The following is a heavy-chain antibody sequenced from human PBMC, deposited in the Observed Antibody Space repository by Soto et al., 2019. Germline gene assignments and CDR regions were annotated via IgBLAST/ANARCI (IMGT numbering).Heavy chain of an antibody. CDR2: ISANNGDT. Sequence: QLVQSGAEVKKPGALVMVSCKTSGYTFTKSGISWVRQAPGQGLEWMGWISANNGDTNYAQKLQGRVTMTTDTSTSTAYMELRSLRSDDTAVYYCARDLGYYDSSGYLGRAFDIWGQGTMVTVSS. CDR1: GYTFTKSG. J-gene: IGHJ3*02. D-gene: IGHD3-22*01. CDR3: ARDLGYYDSSGYLGRAFDI. V-gene: IGHV1-18*01.